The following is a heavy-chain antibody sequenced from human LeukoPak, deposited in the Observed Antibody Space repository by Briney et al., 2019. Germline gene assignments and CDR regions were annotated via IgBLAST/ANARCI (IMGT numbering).Heavy chain of an antibody. J-gene: IGHJ4*02. CDR1: GGSFSGYY. CDR2: IYTSGST. D-gene: IGHD3-10*01. CDR3: ARDTYYYGSGSYYSFDY. Sequence: SETLSLTCAVYGGSFSGYYWSWIRQPAGKGLEWIGRIYTSGSTNYNPSLKSRVTMSVDTSKNQFSLKLSSVTAADTAVYYCARDTYYYGSGSYYSFDYWGQGTLVTVSS. V-gene: IGHV4-4*07.